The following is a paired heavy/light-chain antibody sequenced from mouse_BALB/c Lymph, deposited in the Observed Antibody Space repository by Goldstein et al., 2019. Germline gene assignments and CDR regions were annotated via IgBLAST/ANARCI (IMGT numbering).Heavy chain of an antibody. CDR1: GFNIKDTY. CDR2: IDPANGNT. D-gene: IGHD2-3*01. V-gene: IGHV14-3*02. Sequence: EVQLQQSGAELVKPGASVKLSCTASGFNIKDTYMHWVKQRPEQGLEWIGRIDPANGNTKYDPKFQGKATITADTSSNTAYLQLSSLTSEDTAVYYCAPIYDGYTAYWGQGTLVTVSA. J-gene: IGHJ3*01. CDR3: APIYDGYTAY.
Light chain of an antibody. J-gene: IGKJ2*01. CDR3: QQYWSTPYT. CDR1: DHINNW. CDR2: GAT. Sequence: DIQMTQSSSYLSVSLGGRVTITCKASDHINNWLAWYQQKPGNAPRLLISGATSLETGVPSRFSGSGSGKDYTLSITSLQTEDVATYYCQQYWSTPYTFGGGTKLEIK. V-gene: IGKV13-85*01.